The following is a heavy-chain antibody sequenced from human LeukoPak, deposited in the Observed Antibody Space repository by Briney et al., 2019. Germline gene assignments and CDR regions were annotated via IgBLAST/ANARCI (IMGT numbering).Heavy chain of an antibody. CDR1: GGSISSYY. CDR3: ARGGGRDWFDA. V-gene: IGHV4-59*01. J-gene: IGHJ5*02. CDR2: IYYSGNT. D-gene: IGHD2-15*01. Sequence: SETLSLTCTVSGGSISSYYWSWIRQPPGKGLEWIGYIYYSGNTNYNPSLKSRVTISVDTSKNQFSLKLSSVTAADTAVYYCARGGGRDWFDAWGQGTLVTVSS.